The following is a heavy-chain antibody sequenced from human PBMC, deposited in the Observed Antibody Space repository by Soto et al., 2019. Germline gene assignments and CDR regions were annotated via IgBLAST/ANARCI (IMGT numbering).Heavy chain of an antibody. Sequence: PSETLSLTCTVSGGSISSSSDYWGWIRQPPGKGLEWIGSIYYSGSTYYNPSLKSRVTISVDTSKNQFSLKLSSVTAADTAVYYCARLVPAVPLGARIPSPFDYWGQGTLVTVSS. CDR3: ARLVPAVPLGARIPSPFDY. J-gene: IGHJ4*02. CDR1: GGSISSSSDY. D-gene: IGHD2-2*01. CDR2: IYYSGST. V-gene: IGHV4-39*01.